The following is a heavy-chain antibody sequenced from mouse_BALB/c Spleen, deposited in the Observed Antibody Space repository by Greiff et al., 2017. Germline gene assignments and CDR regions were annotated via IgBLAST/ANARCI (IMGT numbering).Heavy chain of an antibody. Sequence: VQLQESGAELVKPGASVKLSCKASGYTFTSYWMHWVKQRPGQGLEWIGEINPSNGRTNYNEKFKSKATLTVDKSSSTAYMQLSSLTSEDSAVYYGAFYYDYDDYAMDYWGQGTSVTVSS. CDR3: AFYYDYDDYAMDY. D-gene: IGHD2-4*01. CDR1: GYTFTSYW. V-gene: IGHV1S81*02. J-gene: IGHJ4*01. CDR2: INPSNGRT.